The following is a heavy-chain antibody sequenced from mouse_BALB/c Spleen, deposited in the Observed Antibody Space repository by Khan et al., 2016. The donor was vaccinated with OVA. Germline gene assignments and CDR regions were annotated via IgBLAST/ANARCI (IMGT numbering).Heavy chain of an antibody. CDR3: AREGWDVFAY. Sequence: VELVESGPELVKPGASVKMSCKASGYTFTDYVMNWVKQRNGQGLEWIGQIYPGSDSTYYNEKFKGKATLTADRSSSTAYMQLSNLTSADSAVYFCAREGWDVFAYGGQGTLVTVSA. J-gene: IGHJ3*01. CDR1: GYTFTDYV. D-gene: IGHD4-1*01. V-gene: IGHV1-77*01. CDR2: IYPGSDST.